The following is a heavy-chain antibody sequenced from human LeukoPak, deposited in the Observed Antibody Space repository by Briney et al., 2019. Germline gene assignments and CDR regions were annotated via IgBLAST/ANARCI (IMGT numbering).Heavy chain of an antibody. D-gene: IGHD3-22*01. Sequence: GGSLRLSCAASGFTFSSYTMNWVRQAPGKGLEWVSIISSGSSYIHYADSVKGRFTISRDNAKNSLYLQMNSLRAEDTAVYYCARGGGYLIRMYWGQGTLVTVSS. CDR1: GFTFSSYT. V-gene: IGHV3-21*01. CDR2: ISSGSSYI. CDR3: ARGGGYLIRMY. J-gene: IGHJ4*02.